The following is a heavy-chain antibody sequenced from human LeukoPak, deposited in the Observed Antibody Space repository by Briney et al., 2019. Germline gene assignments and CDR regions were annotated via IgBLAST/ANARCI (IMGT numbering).Heavy chain of an antibody. CDR3: ARSYSGRGDYFDY. CDR2: IYPGDSDT. CDR1: GYSFTSYW. J-gene: IGHJ4*02. V-gene: IGHV5-51*01. Sequence: GESLKISCKGSGYSFTSYWIGWVCQMPGKGLEWMGIIYPGDSDTRYSPSFQGQVTISADKSINTAYLQWSSLKASDTAMYYCARSYSGRGDYFDYWGQGTLVTVSS. D-gene: IGHD1-26*01.